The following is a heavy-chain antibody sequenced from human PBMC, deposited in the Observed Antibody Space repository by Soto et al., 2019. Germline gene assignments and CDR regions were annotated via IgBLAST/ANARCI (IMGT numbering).Heavy chain of an antibody. Sequence: SETLSLTCTVSGGSISRGGYYWSWIRQRPGKGLEWIGHVYYSGTTYSNPSLRSRIAISVDTSENHFSLKLSSLTAADTAIYFCARLDGSSGNTPFDFWGQGILVTVSS. CDR1: GGSISRGGYY. D-gene: IGHD3-22*01. CDR3: ARLDGSSGNTPFDF. CDR2: VYYSGTT. J-gene: IGHJ4*02. V-gene: IGHV4-31*03.